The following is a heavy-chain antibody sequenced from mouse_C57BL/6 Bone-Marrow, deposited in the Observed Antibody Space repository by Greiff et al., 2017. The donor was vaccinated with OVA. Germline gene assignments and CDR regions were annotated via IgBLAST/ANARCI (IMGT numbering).Heavy chain of an antibody. CDR1: GYSFTSYY. CDR3: ARRYYGSSPWFAY. V-gene: IGHV1-66*01. J-gene: IGHJ3*01. Sequence: VQLVESGPELVKPGASVKISCKASGYSFTSYYIHWVKQRPGQGLEWIGWIYPGSGNTKYNEKFKGKATLTADTSSSTAYMQLSSLTSEDSAVYYCARRYYGSSPWFAYWGQGTLVTVSA. CDR2: IYPGSGNT. D-gene: IGHD1-1*01.